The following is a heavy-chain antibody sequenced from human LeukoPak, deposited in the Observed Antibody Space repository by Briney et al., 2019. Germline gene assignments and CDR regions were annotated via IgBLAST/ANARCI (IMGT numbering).Heavy chain of an antibody. CDR2: ISSSSSYI. CDR1: GFTFSSYS. Sequence: GGSLRLSCAASGFTFSSYSMNWVRQAPGKGLEWVSSISSSSSYIYYADSVKGRFTISRDNAKNTLYLQMNSLRAEDTAVYYCAKDPSRRAIVVVPAARGYWGQGTLVTVSS. V-gene: IGHV3-21*04. CDR3: AKDPSRRAIVVVPAARGY. J-gene: IGHJ4*02. D-gene: IGHD2-2*01.